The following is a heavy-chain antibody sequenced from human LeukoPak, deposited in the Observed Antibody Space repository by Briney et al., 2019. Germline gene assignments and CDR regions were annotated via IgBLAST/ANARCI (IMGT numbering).Heavy chain of an antibody. V-gene: IGHV4-34*01. CDR3: ARQLYGSDY. CDR1: GVSFSAYY. Sequence: SETLSLTCDVSGVSFSAYYWSWIRQSPEKGLEWIGEVNHSGYTNYNPSLKGRVTISVDASKKQFSLKLRSVTAADTAVYYSARQLYGSDYWGQGTLVTVSS. CDR2: VNHSGYT. D-gene: IGHD1-1*01. J-gene: IGHJ4*02.